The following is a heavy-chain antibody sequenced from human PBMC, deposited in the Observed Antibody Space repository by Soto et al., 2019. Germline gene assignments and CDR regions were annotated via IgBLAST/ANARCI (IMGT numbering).Heavy chain of an antibody. CDR3: ARQPTTGDTDLWFDP. D-gene: IGHD2-21*01. V-gene: IGHV4-39*01. CDR1: GGSISTSRSY. CDR2: IFYSGST. Sequence: QLQLLESGPGLVKASETLSLTCNVSGGSISTSRSYWAWIRQPPGKGLEWLANIFYSGSTYCNPSLASRVTVSVDTSKNEFSLKLRSVTAADTAVYYCARQPTTGDTDLWFDPWGQGTLFTVSS. J-gene: IGHJ5*02.